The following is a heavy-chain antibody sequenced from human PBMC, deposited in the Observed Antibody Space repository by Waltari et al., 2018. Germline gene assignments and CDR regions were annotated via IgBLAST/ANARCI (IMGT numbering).Heavy chain of an antibody. CDR3: ARESAGYYDSSGYFAFDI. Sequence: QVQLQESGPGLVKPSETLSLTCTVSGGSISSYYWSWIRQPAGKGLEWIGRIYTSGSTNYNPSRKSLVTMSGDTSKNQFSLKLSSVTAADTAVYYCARESAGYYDSSGYFAFDIWGQGTMVTVSS. J-gene: IGHJ3*02. D-gene: IGHD3-22*01. V-gene: IGHV4-4*07. CDR2: IYTSGST. CDR1: GGSISSYY.